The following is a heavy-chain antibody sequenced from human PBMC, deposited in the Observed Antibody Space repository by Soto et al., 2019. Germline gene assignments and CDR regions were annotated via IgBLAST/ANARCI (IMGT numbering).Heavy chain of an antibody. CDR3: ARAAGGSDY. Sequence: GGSLRLSCAASGFTFSDHYMDWVRQAPGKGLEWVGRTRSKANSYTTEYASSVKGRFTISRDDSKNSLYLQMNSLKTEDTAVYYCARAAGGSDYWGQGTLVTVSS. D-gene: IGHD3-16*01. J-gene: IGHJ4*02. V-gene: IGHV3-72*01. CDR1: GFTFSDHY. CDR2: TRSKANSYTT.